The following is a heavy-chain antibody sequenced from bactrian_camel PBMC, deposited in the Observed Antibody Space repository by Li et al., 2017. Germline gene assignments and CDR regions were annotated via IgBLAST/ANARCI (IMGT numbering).Heavy chain of an antibody. CDR3: AAVPPYMTCLRPDFSALRY. CDR2: IDNDGLT. D-gene: IGHD2*01. V-gene: IGHV3S53*01. Sequence: HVQLVESGGGSVQAGGSMRLSCALSGHINAMYCMGWFRQAPGKEREEIAAIDNDGLTTYSDSVKGRFTISQDSAKRTLYLQMNSLKPEDTAMYHCAAVPPYMTCLRPDFSALRYWGQGTQVTVS. CDR1: GHINAMYC. J-gene: IGHJ4*01.